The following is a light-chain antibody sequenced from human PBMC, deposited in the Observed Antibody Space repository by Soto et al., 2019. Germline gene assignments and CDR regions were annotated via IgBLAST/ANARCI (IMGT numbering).Light chain of an antibody. J-gene: IGKJ2*03. CDR2: RAS. V-gene: IGKV1-5*03. CDR1: QNIDRW. CDR3: HHYYSYPYS. Sequence: DIHMTQSPSTLSASVGDRVVITCRSRQNIDRWLAWYPQKPRKAPQRLIYRASFPESGVPPRFSSSGSGTEFNLTITSLQPDDFATSFCHHYYSYPYSCGQGTKMEI.